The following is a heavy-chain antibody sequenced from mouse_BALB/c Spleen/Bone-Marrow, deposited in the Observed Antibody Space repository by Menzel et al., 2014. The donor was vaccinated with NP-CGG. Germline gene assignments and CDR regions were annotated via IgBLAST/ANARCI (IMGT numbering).Heavy chain of an antibody. CDR3: AEGYDSWFAY. Sequence: EVQLQQPGAELVKPGASVKLSCTASGFNIEDTYVHWVKQRPEQGLEWIGRIDPANGNTKYDPKFQGKATVTSDTSSNTAYLHLNSLTSEDAAVYYCAEGYDSWFAYWGQGTLVTVSA. CDR1: GFNIEDTY. J-gene: IGHJ3*01. CDR2: IDPANGNT. V-gene: IGHV14-3*02. D-gene: IGHD2-2*01.